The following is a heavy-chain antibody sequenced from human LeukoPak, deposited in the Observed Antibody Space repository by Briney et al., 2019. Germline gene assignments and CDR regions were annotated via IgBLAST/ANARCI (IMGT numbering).Heavy chain of an antibody. D-gene: IGHD3-3*02. Sequence: QTGGSLRLSCAASGFTFSTYVMHWVRQAPGKGLEWVAVISYDGSNKYYADSVKGRFTISRDNSKNTLYLQMNSLRAEDTAVYYCARELDYFGMDVWGQGTTVTVSS. J-gene: IGHJ6*02. CDR1: GFTFSTYV. CDR2: ISYDGSNK. V-gene: IGHV3-30-3*01. CDR3: ARELDYFGMDV.